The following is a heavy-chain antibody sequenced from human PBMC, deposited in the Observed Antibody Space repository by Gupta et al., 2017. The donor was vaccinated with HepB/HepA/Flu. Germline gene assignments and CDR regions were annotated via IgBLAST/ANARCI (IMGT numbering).Heavy chain of an antibody. CDR1: GASITSRYYY. V-gene: IGHV4-31*03. D-gene: IGHD1-26*01. CDR3: ARAPGSDYFDY. CDR2: IHYSGTA. J-gene: IGHJ4*02. Sequence: QVHLQESGPGLVEPSQTLSLTCSVSGASITSRYYYWTWIRQHPGKGLEWIAYIHYSGTAYYNPSLRSRVTISIDTSNNQFSLKVTSVTAADTAIYYCARAPGSDYFDYWGQGTLVPVSS.